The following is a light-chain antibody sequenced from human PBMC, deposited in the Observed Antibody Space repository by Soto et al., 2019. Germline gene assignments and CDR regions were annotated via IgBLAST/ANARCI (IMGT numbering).Light chain of an antibody. Sequence: QSALTQPASVSGSLGQSITISCTGTSSDIGGYKYVSWYQQHPGKAPKLIIFEVSNRPSGVSDRFSGSNSGNTASLTISGLQAEDEADYYCSSYTSSSPCVFGGGTKVTVL. CDR3: SSYTSSSPCV. CDR2: EVS. CDR1: SSDIGGYKY. V-gene: IGLV2-14*01. J-gene: IGLJ2*01.